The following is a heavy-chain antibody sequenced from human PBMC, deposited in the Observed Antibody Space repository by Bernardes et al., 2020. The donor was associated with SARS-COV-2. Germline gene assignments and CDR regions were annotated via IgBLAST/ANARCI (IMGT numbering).Heavy chain of an antibody. J-gene: IGHJ4*02. D-gene: IGHD3-22*01. V-gene: IGHV3-72*01. CDR3: ARALEKFNDSPGYYLLCDH. CDR2: SRGKGDSYTT. Sequence: GGSLRLSCAASGFTFSDHYMDWVRQAPGKGLEWVGRSRGKGDSYTTEYAASVKGRFTISRDDSKNSVYLQMGSLGGEDTAMYFCARALEKFNDSPGYYLLCDHWGQGTLVTVSS. CDR1: GFTFSDHY.